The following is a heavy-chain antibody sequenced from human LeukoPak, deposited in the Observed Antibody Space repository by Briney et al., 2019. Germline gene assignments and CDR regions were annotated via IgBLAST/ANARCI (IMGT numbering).Heavy chain of an antibody. CDR2: ISWNSGSI. Sequence: GGSLRLSCAASGFTFDDYAMHWVRQAPGKGLEWVSGISWNSGSIGYADSVKGRFTISRDNAKNSLYLQMNSLRAEDTAVYYCASILGDYGDHVDAFDIWGQGTMVTVSS. V-gene: IGHV3-9*01. CDR1: GFTFDDYA. CDR3: ASILGDYGDHVDAFDI. J-gene: IGHJ3*02. D-gene: IGHD4-17*01.